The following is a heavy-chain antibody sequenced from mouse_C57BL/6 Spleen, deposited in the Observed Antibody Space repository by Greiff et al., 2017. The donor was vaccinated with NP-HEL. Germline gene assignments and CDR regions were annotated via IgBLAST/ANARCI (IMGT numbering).Heavy chain of an antibody. CDR1: GFNIKDYY. CDR3: TTGYYGSSSYAMDY. Sequence: EVHLVESGAELVRPGASVKLSCTASGFNIKDYYMHWVKQRPEQGLEWIGRIDPEDGDTEYAPKFQGKATMTADISSNTAYLQLSSLTSEDTAVYYCTTGYYGSSSYAMDYWGQGTSVTVSS. CDR2: IDPEDGDT. D-gene: IGHD1-1*01. J-gene: IGHJ4*01. V-gene: IGHV14-1*01.